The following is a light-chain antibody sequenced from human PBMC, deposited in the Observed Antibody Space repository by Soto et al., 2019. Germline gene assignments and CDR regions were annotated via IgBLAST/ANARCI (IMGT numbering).Light chain of an antibody. J-gene: IGLJ3*02. CDR1: SGDVGGYNY. CDR3: CSYADSYSWV. V-gene: IGLV2-11*01. Sequence: QSVLTQPRSVSGSPGQSVTISCTGSSGDVGGYNYVSWYQQHPGKAPKLIIFDVNKRPSGVPDRFSGSKSGNTASLTISGLQAEDEADYYCCSYADSYSWVFGGGTKLTVL. CDR2: DVN.